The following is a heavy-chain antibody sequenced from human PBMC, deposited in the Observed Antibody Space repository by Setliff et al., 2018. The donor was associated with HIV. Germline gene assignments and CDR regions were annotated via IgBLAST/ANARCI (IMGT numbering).Heavy chain of an antibody. V-gene: IGHV1-18*01. CDR2: ISAYNGNT. J-gene: IGHJ3*02. CDR3: ATSGFYDILTGPTPGVFDI. CDR1: GGTFSSYA. Sequence: ASVKVSCKASGGTFSSYAISWVRQAPGQGLEWMGWISAYNGNTNYAQKLQGRVTMTTDTSTDTAYMALSSLRSEDTAMCYCATSGFYDILTGPTPGVFDIWGQGTMVTVSS. D-gene: IGHD3-9*01.